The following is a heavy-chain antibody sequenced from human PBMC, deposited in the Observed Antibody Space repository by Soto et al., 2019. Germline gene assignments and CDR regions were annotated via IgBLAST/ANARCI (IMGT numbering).Heavy chain of an antibody. CDR3: ATCNILTGCCYFDY. CDR2: ISSGGGNT. V-gene: IGHV3-23*01. J-gene: IGHJ4*03. D-gene: IGHD3-9*01. CDR1: GFTFRSHA. Sequence: GSLRLPCAASGFTFRSHAMSWVRQAPREGLEWVSTISSGGGNTYYADSVKGRFTISRDNSKNTLYLQMNSLRAEDTAVYFCATCNILTGCCYFDYWGLGILVSVSS.